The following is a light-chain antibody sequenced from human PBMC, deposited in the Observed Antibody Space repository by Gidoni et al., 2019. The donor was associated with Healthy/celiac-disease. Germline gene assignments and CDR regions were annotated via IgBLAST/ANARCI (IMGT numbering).Light chain of an antibody. V-gene: IGKV3-15*01. CDR1: PSVSSN. Sequence: DIVMTQTPATLSVSPGERSTLPCRASPSVSSNLAWYQQEPGQAPRLLIYGASTRSTGVPARCSGSGSWTDFTLTISSLLSEDVAVYYCQQYDNWPRVSFGQGTKLEIK. J-gene: IGKJ2*03. CDR3: QQYDNWPRVS. CDR2: GAS.